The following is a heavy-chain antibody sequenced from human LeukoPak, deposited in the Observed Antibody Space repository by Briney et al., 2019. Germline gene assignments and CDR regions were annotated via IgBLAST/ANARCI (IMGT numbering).Heavy chain of an antibody. CDR1: GDSISSGTYS. J-gene: IGHJ4*02. V-gene: IGHV4-30-2*01. Sequence: PSQTLSLTCAVSGDSISSGTYSWTWIRQPPGKGLEWIGYIYHSGSTYYNPSLKSRVTISVDRSKNQFSLKLSSVTAADTAVYYCAVGIAAARATDYWGQGTLVTVSS. D-gene: IGHD6-13*01. CDR3: AVGIAAARATDY. CDR2: IYHSGST.